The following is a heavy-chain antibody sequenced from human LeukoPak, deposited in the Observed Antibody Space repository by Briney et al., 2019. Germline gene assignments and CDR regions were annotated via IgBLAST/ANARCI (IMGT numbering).Heavy chain of an antibody. V-gene: IGHV3-23*01. CDR1: GFTFSSYA. CDR2: ISGSGGST. D-gene: IGHD6-13*01. Sequence: PGGSLRLSCAASGFTFSSYAMSWVRQAPGKGLEWVSAISGSGGSTYYADSVKGRFTVSRDNSMNTLYLQMNSLRAEDTAVYYCAKDVRQQLVLYFDYWGQGTLVTVSS. J-gene: IGHJ4*02. CDR3: AKDVRQQLVLYFDY.